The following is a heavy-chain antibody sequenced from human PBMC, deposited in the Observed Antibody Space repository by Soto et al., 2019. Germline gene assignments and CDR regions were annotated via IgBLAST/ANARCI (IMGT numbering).Heavy chain of an antibody. Sequence: QVQLQQWGAGLLKLSETLSLTCAVYGGSFSGYYWSWIRQPPGKGLEWIGEINHSGSTNYNPSLKSRVTISVDTSKNQFSLKLRSVTAADTAVYYCARGQPTYCSSTSCSHFDYWGQGTLVTVSS. V-gene: IGHV4-34*01. D-gene: IGHD2-2*01. CDR3: ARGQPTYCSSTSCSHFDY. CDR2: INHSGST. J-gene: IGHJ4*02. CDR1: GGSFSGYY.